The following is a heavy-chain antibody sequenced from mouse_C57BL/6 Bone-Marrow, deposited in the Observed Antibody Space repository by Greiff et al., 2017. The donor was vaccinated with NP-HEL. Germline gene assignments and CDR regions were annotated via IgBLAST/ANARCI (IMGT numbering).Heavy chain of an antibody. CDR1: GFTFSSYA. D-gene: IGHD3-3*01. Sequence: EVKLMESGGGLVKPGGSLKLSCAASGFTFSSYAMSWVRQTPEKRLEWVATISDGGSYTYYPDNVKGRFTISRDNAKNNLYLQMSHLKSEDTAMYYCAREGPPLRSRAMGYWVQGTSVTVSS. V-gene: IGHV5-4*01. CDR2: ISDGGSYT. CDR3: AREGPPLRSRAMGY. J-gene: IGHJ4*01.